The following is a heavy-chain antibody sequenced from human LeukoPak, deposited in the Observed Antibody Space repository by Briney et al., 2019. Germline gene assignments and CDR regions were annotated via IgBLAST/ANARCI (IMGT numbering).Heavy chain of an antibody. CDR1: GYTFTSYY. D-gene: IGHD2-15*01. CDR3: ATASRYCSGGSCYRSGSAFDI. V-gene: IGHV1-46*01. Sequence: GASVKVSCKASGYTFTSYYMHWVRQAPGQGLEWMGIINPSGGSTSYAQKFQGRVTMTRDTSTSTVYMELSSLRSEDTAVYYCATASRYCSGGSCYRSGSAFDIWGQGTMVTVSS. CDR2: INPSGGST. J-gene: IGHJ3*02.